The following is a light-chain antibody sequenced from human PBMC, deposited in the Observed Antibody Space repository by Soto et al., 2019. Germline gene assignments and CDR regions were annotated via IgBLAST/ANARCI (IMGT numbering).Light chain of an antibody. Sequence: QSALTQPASVSGSPGQSITISCTGSSSALGSYSLVSWYQHHPGKVPKLIIYEGSKRPSGVSNRFSGSEPGNTASLTISGHQADDEAYYYCSYTGSNTTFVFGTGTKVTVL. J-gene: IGLJ1*01. CDR3: CSYTGSNTTFV. CDR2: EGS. CDR1: SSALGSYSL. V-gene: IGLV2-23*01.